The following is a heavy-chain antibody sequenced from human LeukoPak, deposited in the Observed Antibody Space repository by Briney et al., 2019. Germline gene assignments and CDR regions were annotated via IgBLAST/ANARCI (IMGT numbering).Heavy chain of an antibody. CDR2: ISNSGTT. CDR1: GESVISGGYY. Sequence: TLSLTSAVSGESVISGGYYWTWIRPHPGKGLEWIGYISNSGTTSYNPSLKRRVYISVERANKQLSLRVSSVTGEDTAVYYCARDVVVTSSPDSFDIWGRGTMVTVSS. V-gene: IGHV4-31*11. CDR3: ARDVVVTSSPDSFDI. J-gene: IGHJ3*02. D-gene: IGHD2-21*02.